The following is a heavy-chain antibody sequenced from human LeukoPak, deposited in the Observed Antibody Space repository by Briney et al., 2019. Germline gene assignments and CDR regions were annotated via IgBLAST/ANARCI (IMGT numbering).Heavy chain of an antibody. CDR1: GYNFTSYW. CDR3: ARSRRDGYNYDAFDI. J-gene: IGHJ3*02. Sequence: KHGESLKISCKGSGYNFTSYWIGWVRQMPGKGLEWMGIIYPGDSDTRYSPSFQGQVTISADKSISTAYLQWSSLKASDTAMYYCARSRRDGYNYDAFDIWGQGTMVTVSS. CDR2: IYPGDSDT. D-gene: IGHD5-24*01. V-gene: IGHV5-51*01.